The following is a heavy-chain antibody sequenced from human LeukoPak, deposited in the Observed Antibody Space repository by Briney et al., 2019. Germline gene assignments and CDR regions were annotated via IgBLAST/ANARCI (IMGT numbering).Heavy chain of an antibody. V-gene: IGHV1-69*13. CDR3: ASVYCSGGSCYYSPLRYYYYGMDV. J-gene: IGHJ6*02. CDR1: GGTFSSYA. Sequence: GASVKVSCKASGGTFSSYAISWVRQAPGQGLEWMGGIIPVVGTANYAQKFQGTVTITADESTSTAYMELSSLRPEDTSVYYCASVYCSGGSCYYSPLRYYYYGMDVWGHGTTVTVSS. D-gene: IGHD2-15*01. CDR2: IIPVVGTA.